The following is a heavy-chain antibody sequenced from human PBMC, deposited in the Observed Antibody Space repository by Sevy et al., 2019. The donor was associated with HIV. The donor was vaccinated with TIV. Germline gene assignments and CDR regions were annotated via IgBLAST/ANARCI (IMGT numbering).Heavy chain of an antibody. D-gene: IGHD2-8*01. CDR2: LSFGCGEI. CDR1: GFTFSKYS. CDR3: VREGCTKPHDY. V-gene: IGHV3-23*01. J-gene: IGHJ4*02. Sequence: GGSLRLSCAASGFTFSKYSMSWVRQPPGKGLEWVSTLSFGCGEINYADSVKGRFTISRDNSKSSVYLQMNNLRPEDTAVXYCVREGCTKPHDYWGQGTLVTVSS.